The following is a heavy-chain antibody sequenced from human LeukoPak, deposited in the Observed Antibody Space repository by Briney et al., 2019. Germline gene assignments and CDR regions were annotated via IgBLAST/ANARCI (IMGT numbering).Heavy chain of an antibody. Sequence: PGGSLRLSCAASGFTFSYYGMHWVRQAPAKRLEWVAFISYDGSNKYYADSVKGRFTISRDNSKNTLYLQMNSLRAEDTAVYYCARVITMVRGVISDAFDIWGQGTMVTVSS. V-gene: IGHV3-30*03. CDR2: ISYDGSNK. CDR3: ARVITMVRGVISDAFDI. CDR1: GFTFSYYG. D-gene: IGHD3-10*01. J-gene: IGHJ3*02.